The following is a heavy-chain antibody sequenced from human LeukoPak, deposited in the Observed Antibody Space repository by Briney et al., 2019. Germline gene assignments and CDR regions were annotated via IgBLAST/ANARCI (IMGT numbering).Heavy chain of an antibody. CDR3: ARDVPHNWFDS. Sequence: GGSLRLSCAASGLTFSGYWVHWVRQAPGKGLARVSRIDNDGSGTIYADSVKGRFTISRDNAKNTVHLQMNSLRVEDTAVYYCARDVPHNWFDSWGQGILVTVSS. CDR2: IDNDGSGT. J-gene: IGHJ5*01. CDR1: GLTFSGYW. V-gene: IGHV3-74*01.